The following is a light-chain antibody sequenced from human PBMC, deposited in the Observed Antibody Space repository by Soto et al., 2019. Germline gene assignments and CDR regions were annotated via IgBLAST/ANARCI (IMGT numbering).Light chain of an antibody. CDR1: QSVSIN. J-gene: IGKJ1*01. Sequence: EIVMTQSPATLSVSPGEGATLSCTASQSVSINLAWYQQKPGQAPRLLIFGASTRASGIPARFSGSGSGTQFTLTISSLQSEDFAVYYCQQCNNWPPGTFGQGTK. V-gene: IGKV3-15*01. CDR3: QQCNNWPPGT. CDR2: GAS.